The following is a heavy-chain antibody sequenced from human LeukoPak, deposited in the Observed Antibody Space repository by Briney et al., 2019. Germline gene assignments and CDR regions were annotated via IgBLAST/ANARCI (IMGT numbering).Heavy chain of an antibody. V-gene: IGHV3-21*01. CDR3: ARDLWGTTVTTDYFDS. D-gene: IGHD4-17*01. CDR1: GFTFSSYR. Sequence: GGALRLSCAASGFTFSSYRMNWVRQATGKGLEWVSSISSSSSYIYYTDSVKDRFSISRDNAKNSLYLQMISLRAEDMAVYYCARDLWGTTVTTDYFDSWGQGTLVTVSS. CDR2: ISSSSSYI. J-gene: IGHJ4*02.